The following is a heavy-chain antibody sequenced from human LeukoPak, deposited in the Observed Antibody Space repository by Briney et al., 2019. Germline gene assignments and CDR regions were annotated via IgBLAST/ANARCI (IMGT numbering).Heavy chain of an antibody. Sequence: TSETLSLTCTVSGGSISSSSYYWGWIRQPPGKGLEWIGSIYYSGSTYYNPSLKSRVTISVDTSKNQFSLKLSSVTAADTAVYYCASSIVGSGSYGTSFFDYWGQGTLVTVPS. V-gene: IGHV4-39*01. D-gene: IGHD1-26*01. CDR2: IYYSGST. CDR1: GGSISSSSYY. CDR3: ASSIVGSGSYGTSFFDY. J-gene: IGHJ4*02.